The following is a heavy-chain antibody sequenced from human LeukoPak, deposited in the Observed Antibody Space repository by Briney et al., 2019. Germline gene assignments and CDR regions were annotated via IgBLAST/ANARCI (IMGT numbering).Heavy chain of an antibody. CDR2: INHRGDT. V-gene: IGHV4-34*01. Sequence: SETLSLTCAVYGGSFSTYYWSWIRQSPGKGLEWIAEINHRGDTNYNPSVKSRVTISVDASKSQFSLKVSSLTAADTAVYYCARGPTMSETCNFDYWGQGTLVTVSS. D-gene: IGHD3-3*01. CDR1: GGSFSTYY. J-gene: IGHJ4*02. CDR3: ARGPTMSETCNFDY.